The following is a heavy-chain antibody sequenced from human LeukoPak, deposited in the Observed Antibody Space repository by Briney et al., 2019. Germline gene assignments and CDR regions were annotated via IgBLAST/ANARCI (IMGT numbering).Heavy chain of an antibody. CDR3: ARGRITMVRGVIFESSSDASDI. D-gene: IGHD3-10*01. J-gene: IGHJ3*02. CDR1: GGSISSGDYY. Sequence: PSETLSLTCTVSGGSISSGDYYWSWIRQPPGKGLEWIGYIYYSGSTYYNPSLKSRVTISVDTSKNQFSLKLSSVTAADTAVYYCARGRITMVRGVIFESSSDASDIWGQGTMVTVSS. V-gene: IGHV4-30-4*08. CDR2: IYYSGST.